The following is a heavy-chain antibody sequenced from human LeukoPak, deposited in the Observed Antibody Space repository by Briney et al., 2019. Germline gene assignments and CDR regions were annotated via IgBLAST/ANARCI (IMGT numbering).Heavy chain of an antibody. D-gene: IGHD2-15*01. CDR2: IYYSGST. J-gene: IGHJ4*02. CDR3: ARQRGSPMVVSSRSIDY. V-gene: IGHV4-39*01. CDR1: GGSISSSRYY. Sequence: PSETLSLTCTVSGGSISSSRYYWGWIRQPPGKGLEWTGSIYYSGSTYYNPSLKRRVTISVDTSKNQFSLKLSSVTAADTAVYYCARQRGSPMVVSSRSIDYWGQGTLVTVSS.